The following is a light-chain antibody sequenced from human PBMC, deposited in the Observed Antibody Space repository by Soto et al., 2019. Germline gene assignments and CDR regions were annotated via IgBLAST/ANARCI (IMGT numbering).Light chain of an antibody. Sequence: DIQMTQSPSSLPASVGDRVTITCRASQSISCYLNWYQQKPGKAPKLLIYAASSLQSGVPSRFSGSGSGTDFTLTISSLQPEDYATYYCRQSHNSHALTFGGGTKVEIK. J-gene: IGKJ4*01. CDR2: AAS. CDR3: RQSHNSHALT. V-gene: IGKV1-39*01. CDR1: QSISCY.